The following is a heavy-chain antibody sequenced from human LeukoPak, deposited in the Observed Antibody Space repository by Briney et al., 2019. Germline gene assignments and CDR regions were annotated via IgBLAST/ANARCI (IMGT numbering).Heavy chain of an antibody. D-gene: IGHD2-15*01. CDR2: MWYGGSVK. V-gene: IGHV3-33*01. CDR1: GDTFSSYG. Sequence: GGSLRLSCAASGDTFSSYGKRWVRQAPGKGREWVTDMWYGGSVKYYADSAKGRVTISRDNSKNSLYLQMNSLRAEDTAVYYCARDGCSGGSCYGIDYWGQGTLVTVSS. J-gene: IGHJ4*02. CDR3: ARDGCSGGSCYGIDY.